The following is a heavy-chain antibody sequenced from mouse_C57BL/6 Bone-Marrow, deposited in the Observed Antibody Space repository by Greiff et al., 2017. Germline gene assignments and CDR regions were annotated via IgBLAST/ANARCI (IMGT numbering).Heavy chain of an antibody. CDR1: GYTFTSYW. J-gene: IGHJ4*01. CDR2: IDPSDSYT. CDR3: AKHPKDY. V-gene: IGHV1-50*01. Sequence: VQLQQPGAELVKPGASVKLSCKASGYTFTSYWMQWVKQRPGQGLEWIGEIDPSDSYTNYNQKFKGKATLTVDTSSSTAYMQLSSLTSEDSAVYYCAKHPKDYWGQGTSVTVSS.